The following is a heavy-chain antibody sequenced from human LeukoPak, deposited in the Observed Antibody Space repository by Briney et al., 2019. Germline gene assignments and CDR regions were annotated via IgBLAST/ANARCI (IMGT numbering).Heavy chain of an antibody. CDR3: AQKPPGAQPFDY. CDR2: SGTSGDT. Sequence: GGSLRLSCAASGFTFSSYAMNWVRQAPGKGLEWVSGSGTSGDTYYADSVRGRFTISRDNAKNTLYLQMSSLRAEDTAVYYCAQKPPGAQPFDYWGQGTLVTVSS. D-gene: IGHD1-14*01. V-gene: IGHV3-23*01. CDR1: GFTFSSYA. J-gene: IGHJ4*02.